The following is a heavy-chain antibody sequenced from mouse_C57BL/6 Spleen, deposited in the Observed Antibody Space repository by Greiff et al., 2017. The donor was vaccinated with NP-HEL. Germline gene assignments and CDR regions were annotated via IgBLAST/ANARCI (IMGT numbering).Heavy chain of an antibody. V-gene: IGHV5-9*01. J-gene: IGHJ2*01. D-gene: IGHD2-1*01. CDR2: ISGGGGNT. Sequence: EVQVVESGGGLVKPGGSLKLSCAASGFTFSSYTMSWVRQTPEKRLEWVATISGGGGNTYYPDSVKGRFTISRDNAKNTLYLQMSSLRSEDTALYYCARGSTMDFDYWGQGTTLTVSS. CDR3: ARGSTMDFDY. CDR1: GFTFSSYT.